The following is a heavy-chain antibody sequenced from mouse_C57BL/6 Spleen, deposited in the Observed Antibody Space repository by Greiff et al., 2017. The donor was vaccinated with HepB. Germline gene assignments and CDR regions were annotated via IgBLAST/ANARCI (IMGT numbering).Heavy chain of an antibody. CDR2: INPNNGGT. J-gene: IGHJ1*03. CDR3: AKVYSTWYFDV. CDR1: GYTFTDYY. D-gene: IGHD2-14*01. V-gene: IGHV1-26*01. Sequence: VQLQQSGPELVKPGASVKISCKASGYTFTDYYMNWVKQSHGKSLEWIGDINPNNGGTSYNQKFKGKATLTVDKSSSTAYMELRSLTSEDSAVYYCAKVYSTWYFDVWGTGTTVTVSS.